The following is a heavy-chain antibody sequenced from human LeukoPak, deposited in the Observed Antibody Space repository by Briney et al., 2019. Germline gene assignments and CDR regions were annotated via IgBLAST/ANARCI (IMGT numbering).Heavy chain of an antibody. CDR3: AKRRFPDSSGYYYDYFDY. CDR2: ISGSGDST. Sequence: PGGSLRLSCAASGFTFSSYATNWVRQAPGKGLEWVSTISGSGDSTYYADSVKGRFTISRDNSKNTLYVQMNSLRAEDTAVYYCAKRRFPDSSGYYYDYFDYWGQGTLVTVSS. CDR1: GFTFSSYA. D-gene: IGHD3-22*01. J-gene: IGHJ4*02. V-gene: IGHV3-23*01.